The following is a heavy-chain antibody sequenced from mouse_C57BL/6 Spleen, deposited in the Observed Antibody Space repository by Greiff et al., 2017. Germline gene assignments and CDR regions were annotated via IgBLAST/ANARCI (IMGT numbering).Heavy chain of an antibody. CDR2: ISRGSSTI. V-gene: IGHV5-17*01. Sequence: EVKLVESGGGLVKPGGSLKLSCAASGFTFSDYGMHWVRQAPEKGLEWVAYISRGSSTIYYADTVKGRFTISRDNAKNTLFLQMTSLRSEDTAMYYCARMDDWGQGTSVTVSS. CDR1: GFTFSDYG. J-gene: IGHJ4*01. CDR3: ARMDD.